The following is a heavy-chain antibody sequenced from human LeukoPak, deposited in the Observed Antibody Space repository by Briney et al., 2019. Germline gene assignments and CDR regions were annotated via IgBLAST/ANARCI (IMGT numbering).Heavy chain of an antibody. D-gene: IGHD2-15*01. Sequence: GGSLRLSCAASGFTFSSYGMHWVRQAPGKGLEWVAFIRYDGSNKYYADSVKGRFTISRDNSKNTLYLQMNSLKTEDTAVYYCTTIVVRYFRHWGQGTLVTVSS. J-gene: IGHJ1*01. CDR1: GFTFSSYG. CDR2: IRYDGSNK. CDR3: TTIVVRYFRH. V-gene: IGHV3-30*02.